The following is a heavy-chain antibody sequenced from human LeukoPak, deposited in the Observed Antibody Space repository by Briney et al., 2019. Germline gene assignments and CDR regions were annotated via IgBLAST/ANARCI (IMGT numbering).Heavy chain of an antibody. CDR1: GFTFSSYW. V-gene: IGHV3-7*01. J-gene: IGHJ1*01. CDR2: IKQDGSEK. Sequence: GGSLRLSCAASGFTFSSYWMSWVRQAPGKGLEWVANIKQDGSEKYHVDSVKGRFTISRDNAKNSLYLQMNSLRAEDTAVYYCARKRYCSGGSCPDVFQHWGQGTLVTVSS. CDR3: ARKRYCSGGSCPDVFQH. D-gene: IGHD2-15*01.